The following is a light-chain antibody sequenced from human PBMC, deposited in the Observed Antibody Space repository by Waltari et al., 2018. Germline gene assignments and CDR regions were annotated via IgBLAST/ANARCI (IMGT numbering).Light chain of an antibody. Sequence: EIVLTQSPGTLSLSPGERATLSCRASQSFSRALAWYQQNPGQAPRLRIYGASNRATGIPDRFSGSGSGTDFSLIISRLEPEDFAVYYCQHYVSLPVTFGQGTKVEIK. CDR2: GAS. J-gene: IGKJ1*01. CDR3: QHYVSLPVT. V-gene: IGKV3-20*01. CDR1: QSFSRA.